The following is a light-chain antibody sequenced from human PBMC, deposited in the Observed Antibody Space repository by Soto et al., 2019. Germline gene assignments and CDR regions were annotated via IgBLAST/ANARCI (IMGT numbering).Light chain of an antibody. CDR2: DAS. J-gene: IGKJ1*01. V-gene: IGKV1-5*01. CDR3: QQYNSYSWT. CDR1: QSISSW. Sequence: DDQMNLSASTLSATVGDRVTITCPASQSISSWLAWYQQKPGKAPKLLIYDASSLESGVPSRFSGSGSGTEFTLTISSLQPDDFATYYCQQYNSYSWTFGQGTKVDIK.